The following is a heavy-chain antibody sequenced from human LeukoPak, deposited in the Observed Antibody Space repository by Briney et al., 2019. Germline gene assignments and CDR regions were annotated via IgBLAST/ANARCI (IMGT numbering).Heavy chain of an antibody. V-gene: IGHV4-59*08. D-gene: IGHD1-26*01. CDR1: GESMSGFY. CDR3: ARRQWVPAFDV. CDR2: MHYTGST. J-gene: IGHJ3*01. Sequence: SETLSLTCTVSGESMSGFYWNWIRQPPGKGLEWIGYMHYTGSTNYNPSLKSRVTISIDTSKNQFSLKLSSVTASDTAVYYCARRQWVPAFDVWGQGTMVTVSS.